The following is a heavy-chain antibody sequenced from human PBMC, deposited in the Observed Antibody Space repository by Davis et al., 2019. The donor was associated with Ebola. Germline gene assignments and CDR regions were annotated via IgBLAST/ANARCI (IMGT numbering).Heavy chain of an antibody. CDR2: SYHSGST. D-gene: IGHD4-23*01. CDR3: ARQANSGGNTGFDY. CDR1: GDSISSDTYY. J-gene: IGHJ4*02. V-gene: IGHV4-39*01. Sequence: MPSETLSLTCTVSGDSISSDTYYWGWIRQPPGKGLEWIASSYHSGSTYYNPSLESRLTIAVDTSKKQFSLKLSSVTATDTAIYYCARQANSGGNTGFDYWGQGALVTVSS.